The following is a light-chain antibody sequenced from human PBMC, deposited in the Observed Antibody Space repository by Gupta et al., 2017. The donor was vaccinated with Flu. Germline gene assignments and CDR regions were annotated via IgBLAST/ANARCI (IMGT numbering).Light chain of an antibody. Sequence: QSVLTQSPSASGTPGQRVTISCSGSSSNIGIYNVYWYQHFPGTAPKVLIYRTNQRPSGVPDRFSGSKSGTSASLVINGLRSEDEGDYYCVAWDDNLKGQVFGGGTKLTVL. V-gene: IGLV1-47*01. J-gene: IGLJ2*01. CDR2: RTN. CDR1: SSNIGIYN. CDR3: VAWDDNLKGQV.